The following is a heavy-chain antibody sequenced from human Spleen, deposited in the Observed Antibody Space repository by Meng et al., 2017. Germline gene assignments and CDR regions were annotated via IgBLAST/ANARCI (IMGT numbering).Heavy chain of an antibody. D-gene: IGHD6-19*01. J-gene: IGHJ5*02. CDR3: VRSSGWVKTGFDP. CDR1: GGSISPSGYY. Sequence: QPQLQESGPGLVKPSAALSLTCSVSGGSISPSGYYWGWIRQPPGKGLEWIGSIGHSGFTYYTPSLKSRVTVSIDTSRNQFSLWLTSVTAADTAVYYCVRSSGWVKTGFDPWGQEPWSPSPQ. V-gene: IGHV4-39*01. CDR2: IGHSGFT.